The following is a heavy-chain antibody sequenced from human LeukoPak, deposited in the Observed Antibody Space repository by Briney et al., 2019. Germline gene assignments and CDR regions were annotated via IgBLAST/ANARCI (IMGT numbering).Heavy chain of an antibody. CDR1: GGSISSSSYY. Sequence: SETLSLTCTVSGGSISSSSYYWGWIRQPPGKGLEWVGSIYYSGSTYYNPSLKSRVTISVDTSKNQFSLKLSSVTAADTAVYYCAARYFDYWGQGTLVTVSS. V-gene: IGHV4-39*01. J-gene: IGHJ4*02. CDR3: AARYFDY. CDR2: IYYSGST.